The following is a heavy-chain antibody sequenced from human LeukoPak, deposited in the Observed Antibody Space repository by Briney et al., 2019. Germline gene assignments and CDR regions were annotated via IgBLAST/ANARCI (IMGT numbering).Heavy chain of an antibody. CDR3: ARTPGLSETYFDY. J-gene: IGHJ4*02. Sequence: GGSLRLSCAASGFTFSSYGMHWVRQAPGKGLEWVAVIWYDGSNKYYADSVKGRFTISRDNSKNTLYLQMNSLRAEDTAVYYCARTPGLSETYFDYWGQGTLVTVSS. D-gene: IGHD3/OR15-3a*01. CDR1: GFTFSSYG. CDR2: IWYDGSNK. V-gene: IGHV3-33*01.